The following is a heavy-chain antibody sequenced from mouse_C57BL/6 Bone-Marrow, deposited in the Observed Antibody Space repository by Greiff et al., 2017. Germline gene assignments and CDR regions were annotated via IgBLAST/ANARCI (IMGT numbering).Heavy chain of an antibody. Sequence: VQLQQSGPVLVKPGASVKMSCKASGYTFTDYYMNWVKQSHGKSLEWIGVINPYNGGTSYNQKFKGKATLTVDKSSSTAYMELNSLTSEDSAVYYCARPGYAMDYWGQGTSVTVSS. V-gene: IGHV1-19*01. CDR1: GYTFTDYY. CDR3: ARPGYAMDY. CDR2: INPYNGGT. J-gene: IGHJ4*01.